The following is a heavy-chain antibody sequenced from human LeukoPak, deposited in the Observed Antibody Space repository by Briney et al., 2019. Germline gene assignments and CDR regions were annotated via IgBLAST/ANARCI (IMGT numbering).Heavy chain of an antibody. CDR1: GGSISSYY. J-gene: IGHJ4*02. V-gene: IGHV4-4*07. CDR3: ASCGGVYFDY. D-gene: IGHD3-16*01. CDR2: IYTTGYT. Sequence: SETLSLTCTVSGGSISSYYWSWIRQPAGKGLEWIGRIYTTGYTNYNPSLKSRVTMSVDRSKNQFSLKLSSVTAADTAVYYCASCGGVYFDYWGQGTLVTVSS.